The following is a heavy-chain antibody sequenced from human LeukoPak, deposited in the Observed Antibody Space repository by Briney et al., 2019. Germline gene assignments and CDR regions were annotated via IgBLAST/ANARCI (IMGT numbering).Heavy chain of an antibody. J-gene: IGHJ3*02. D-gene: IGHD3-3*01. CDR2: ISSSSSYI. V-gene: IGHV3-21*01. Sequence: PGGSLRLSCAASGFTFSSYSMNWVRQAPGKGLEWVSSISSSSSYIYYADSVKGRFTISRDNAKNSLYLQMNSLRAEDTAVYYCARDTLEWKDAFDTWGQGTMVTVSS. CDR3: ARDTLEWKDAFDT. CDR1: GFTFSSYS.